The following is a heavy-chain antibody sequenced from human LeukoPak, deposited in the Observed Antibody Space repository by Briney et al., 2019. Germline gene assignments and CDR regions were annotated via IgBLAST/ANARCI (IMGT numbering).Heavy chain of an antibody. V-gene: IGHV4-59*08. CDR2: IQNSAIYRAKI. CDR1: GGSISSYY. D-gene: IGHD6-6*01. J-gene: IGHJ6*02. CDR3: ARLSSTLYYSMDV. Sequence: ASETLTLTCAVSGGSISSYYWTWIRQPPGKGLEWVGYIQNSAIYRAKIKSSPSLQSRVSLSIDTSKNQVSLTVNSVTAADTAVYYCARLSSTLYYSMDVWGPGTAVTVSS.